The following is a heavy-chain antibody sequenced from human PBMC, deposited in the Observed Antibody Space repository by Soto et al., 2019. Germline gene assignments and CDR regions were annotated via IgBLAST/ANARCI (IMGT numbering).Heavy chain of an antibody. CDR3: AKAYYDFWSGLLNDGFDI. V-gene: IGHV3-30*18. D-gene: IGHD3-3*01. CDR2: ISYDGSNK. CDR1: GFTFSSYG. J-gene: IGHJ3*02. Sequence: QVQLVESGGGVVQPGRSLRLSCAASGFTFSSYGMHWVRQAPGKGLEWVAVISYDGSNKYYADSVKGRFTISRDNSKNARYLQMNSLRAEDTGVYYCAKAYYDFWSGLLNDGFDIWGQGTMVTVSS.